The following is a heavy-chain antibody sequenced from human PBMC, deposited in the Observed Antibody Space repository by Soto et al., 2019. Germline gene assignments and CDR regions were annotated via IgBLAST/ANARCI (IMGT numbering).Heavy chain of an antibody. Sequence: QVQLVESGGGVVQPGRSLRLSCAASGFTFSVYGMHWVRQAPGKGLEWVAVIWNDGSNKYYGDSVKGRFTISRDNYKNTLYLHMNSLRADDTAVYYCARAVGPFDYWGQGTLVPVSS. CDR1: GFTFSVYG. CDR2: IWNDGSNK. J-gene: IGHJ4*02. D-gene: IGHD3-16*01. V-gene: IGHV3-33*01. CDR3: ARAVGPFDY.